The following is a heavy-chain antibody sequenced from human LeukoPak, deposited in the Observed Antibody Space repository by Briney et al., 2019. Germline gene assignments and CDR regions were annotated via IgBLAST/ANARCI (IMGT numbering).Heavy chain of an antibody. V-gene: IGHV4-61*02. D-gene: IGHD3-22*01. Sequence: SETLSLTCTVSGGSISSGSYYWSWIRQPAGKGLEWIGRIYTSGSTNYNPSLKSRVTISVDTSKNQVSLKLSSVTAADTAVYYCATQSGSGYYPSSFDPWGRGTLVTVSS. J-gene: IGHJ5*02. CDR3: ATQSGSGYYPSSFDP. CDR1: GGSISSGSYY. CDR2: IYTSGST.